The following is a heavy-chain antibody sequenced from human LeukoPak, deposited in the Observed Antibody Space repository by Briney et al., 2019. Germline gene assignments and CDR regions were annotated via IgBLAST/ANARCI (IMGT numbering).Heavy chain of an antibody. CDR2: MSNSGST. D-gene: IGHD6-13*01. J-gene: IGHJ4*02. CDR3: ARRSQAAAGRGIDY. CDR1: GGSISSSSYY. Sequence: SETLSLTCTVSGGSISSSSYYWGWIRQSPGNGLEWIGTMSNSGSTYYNPSLKSRVTISGHTAKNQFSLKLSSVTAADTAVYYCARRSQAAAGRGIDYWGQGTLVTVSS. V-gene: IGHV4-39*01.